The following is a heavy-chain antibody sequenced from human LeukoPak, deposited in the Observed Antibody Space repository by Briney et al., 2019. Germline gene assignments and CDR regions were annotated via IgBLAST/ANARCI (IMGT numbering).Heavy chain of an antibody. V-gene: IGHV5-51*01. CDR2: IYPGESDT. Sequence: GESLKISCKGSGYSFTSYWIGWVRQMPGKGLEWMGIIYPGESDTRYSPYFQGQVTISADKSISTPYLQWSSLQASDTAMYYCARQPPGGSMVRGVIITFFDYWGQGTLVTVSS. CDR1: GYSFTSYW. CDR3: ARQPPGGSMVRGVIITFFDY. D-gene: IGHD3-10*01. J-gene: IGHJ4*02.